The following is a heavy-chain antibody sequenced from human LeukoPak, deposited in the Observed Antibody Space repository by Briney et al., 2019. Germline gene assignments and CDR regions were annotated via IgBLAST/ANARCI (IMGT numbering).Heavy chain of an antibody. CDR1: GYTFTSYG. D-gene: IGHD6-19*01. V-gene: IGHV1-18*01. Sequence: ASVKVSCKASGYTFTSYGISWVRQAPGQGLEWMGWISAYNGNTNYAQKLQGRVTMTTDTSTSTAYMEQRSLRSDDTAVYYCARPHSSGWDNYYYYYGMDVWGQGTTVTVSS. J-gene: IGHJ6*02. CDR2: ISAYNGNT. CDR3: ARPHSSGWDNYYYYYGMDV.